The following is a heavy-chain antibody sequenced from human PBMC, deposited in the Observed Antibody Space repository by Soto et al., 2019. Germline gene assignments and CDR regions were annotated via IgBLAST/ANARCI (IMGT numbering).Heavy chain of an antibody. Sequence: EVQLLESGGGLVQPGGSLRLSCAASGFTFSSYAMSWVRQAPGKGLEWVSAISGSGGSTYYADSVKGRFTTSRDNSKNTLYLQMNSLRAEDTAVYYCAKDFLPTIFGVYGMDVWGQGTTVTVSS. CDR2: ISGSGGST. V-gene: IGHV3-23*01. CDR1: GFTFSSYA. D-gene: IGHD3-3*01. J-gene: IGHJ6*02. CDR3: AKDFLPTIFGVYGMDV.